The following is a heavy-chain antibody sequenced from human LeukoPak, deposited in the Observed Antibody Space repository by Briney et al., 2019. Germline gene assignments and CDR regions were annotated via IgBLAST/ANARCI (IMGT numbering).Heavy chain of an antibody. V-gene: IGHV1-2*02. CDR2: INPNSGGT. J-gene: IGHJ4*02. Sequence: GASVKVSCKASGYTFTGYYMHWVRQAPGQGLEWMGWINPNSGGTNYAQKFQGRVTMTRDTSISTAYMELSRLRSDDTAVYYCARDIPSRADIVVVPAATDYWGQGTLVTVSS. CDR1: GYTFTGYY. CDR3: ARDIPSRADIVVVPAATDY. D-gene: IGHD2-2*01.